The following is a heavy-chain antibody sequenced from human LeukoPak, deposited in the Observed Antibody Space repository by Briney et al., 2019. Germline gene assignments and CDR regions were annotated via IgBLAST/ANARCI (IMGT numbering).Heavy chain of an antibody. CDR2: INTNTGNP. Sequence: ASVKVSCKASGYTFTSYAMNWVRQAPGQGLEWMGWINTNTGNPTYAQGFTGRFVFSLDTSVSTAYLQISSLKAEDTAVYYCARFPPLDGSGSYLSGFAFDIWGQGTMVTVSS. CDR1: GYTFTSYA. D-gene: IGHD3-10*01. J-gene: IGHJ3*02. CDR3: ARFPPLDGSGSYLSGFAFDI. V-gene: IGHV7-4-1*02.